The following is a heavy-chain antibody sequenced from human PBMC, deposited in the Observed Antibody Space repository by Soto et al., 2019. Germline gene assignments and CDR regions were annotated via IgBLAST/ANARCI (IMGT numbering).Heavy chain of an antibody. D-gene: IGHD5-12*01. Sequence: QLQLVQSGAEVERPGASVRVSCKAYGYPFSKYGISWIRQAPGQGLEWMGWIKPDNGDTNYAQKFQGRVTMTTDTSSNTAYMELRSRRSDDTAVYYWATSYDSGFDPWGQGTLVSVSS. V-gene: IGHV1-18*04. CDR2: IKPDNGDT. CDR3: ATSYDSGFDP. CDR1: GYPFSKYG. J-gene: IGHJ5*02.